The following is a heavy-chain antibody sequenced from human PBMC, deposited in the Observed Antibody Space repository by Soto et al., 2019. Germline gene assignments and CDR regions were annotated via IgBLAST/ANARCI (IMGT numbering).Heavy chain of an antibody. CDR2: INPNSGGT. J-gene: IGHJ6*02. CDR1: GYTFTGYY. Sequence: ASVKVSCKASGYTFTGYYMHWVRQAPGQGLEWMGWINPNSGGTNYAQKFQGWVTMTRDTSISTAYMELSRLRSDDTAVYYCARDLSSDYYGSGSYYHPRYLGGMDVWGQGTTVTVSS. V-gene: IGHV1-2*04. D-gene: IGHD3-10*01. CDR3: ARDLSSDYYGSGSYYHPRYLGGMDV.